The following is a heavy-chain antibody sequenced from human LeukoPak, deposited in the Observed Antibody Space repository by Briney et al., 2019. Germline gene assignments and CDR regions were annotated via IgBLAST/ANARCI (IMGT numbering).Heavy chain of an antibody. CDR1: GYTFTGYY. D-gene: IGHD3-22*01. V-gene: IGHV1-2*02. Sequence: GASVKVSCKASGYTFTGYYMHWVRQAPGQGLEWMGWINPNSGGTNYAQKFQGRVTMTRDTSISTAYMELSRLRSDDTAVYYCARGVYYYDSSGYYLWGQGTLVTVSS. CDR3: ARGVYYYDSSGYYL. J-gene: IGHJ5*02. CDR2: INPNSGGT.